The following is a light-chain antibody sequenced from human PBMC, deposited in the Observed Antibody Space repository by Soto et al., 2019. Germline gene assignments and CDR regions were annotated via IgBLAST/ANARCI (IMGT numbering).Light chain of an antibody. CDR2: AAS. CDR3: QHYGSSHRG. CDR1: QSFSSSY. V-gene: IGKV3-20*01. J-gene: IGKJ1*01. Sequence: EIVLMQSPGTLSLSPVERATLSCRASQSFSSSYLAWYQQKPGQAPRLLIYAASSRATGIADRFSGSGSGTDFTLTISRLEPEDFAVYYCQHYGSSHRGFGQGTKVDIK.